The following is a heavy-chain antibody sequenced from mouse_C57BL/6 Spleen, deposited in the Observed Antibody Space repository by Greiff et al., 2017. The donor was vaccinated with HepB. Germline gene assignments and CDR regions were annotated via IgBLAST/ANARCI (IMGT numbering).Heavy chain of an antibody. Sequence: VQLQQPGAELVMPGASVKLSCKASGYTFTSYWMHWVKQRPGQGLEWIGEIDPSDSYTNYNQKFKGKSPLTVDKSSSTAYMQLSSLTSEDSAVYYCARSMIYDYGSSYHYYAMDYWGQGTAVTVSS. V-gene: IGHV1-69*01. CDR1: GYTFTSYW. J-gene: IGHJ4*01. CDR2: IDPSDSYT. D-gene: IGHD1-1*01. CDR3: ARSMIYDYGSSYHYYAMDY.